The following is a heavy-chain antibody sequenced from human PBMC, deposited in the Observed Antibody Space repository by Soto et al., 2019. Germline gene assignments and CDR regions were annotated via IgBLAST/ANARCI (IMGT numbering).Heavy chain of an antibody. CDR1: GGCMTSPPYY. CDR2: VYYSGAT. V-gene: IGHV4-39*01. J-gene: IGHJ5*02. CDR3: ARHDDWFEP. Sequence: PSETLSRTCNVSGGCMTSPPYYWGWIRQPPGKGLEWIGTVYYSGATYYNPSLRGRLTVSADTSKNYFSLRLTSVTAADTAVYYCARHDDWFEPWRQGLLVTVCS.